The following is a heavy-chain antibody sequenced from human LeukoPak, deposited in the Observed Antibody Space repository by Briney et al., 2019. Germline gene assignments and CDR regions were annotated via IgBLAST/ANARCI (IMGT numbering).Heavy chain of an antibody. V-gene: IGHV4-59*01. CDR2: IYYSGST. Sequence: SETLSLTCTVSGGSISSYYWSWIRQPPGKGLEWIGYIYYSGSTNYRPSLKSRVTMSVDTSKNQFSLRLNSVTAADTAVYYCAAMHDSGWYSYWGQGTLVTVSS. CDR3: AAMHDSGWYSY. CDR1: GGSISSYY. J-gene: IGHJ4*02. D-gene: IGHD6-19*01.